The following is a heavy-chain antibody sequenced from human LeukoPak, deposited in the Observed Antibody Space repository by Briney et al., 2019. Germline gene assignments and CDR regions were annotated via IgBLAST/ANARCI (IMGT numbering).Heavy chain of an antibody. CDR3: IAGGWSTDAFEM. D-gene: IGHD6-19*01. CDR1: GFTFSNYD. V-gene: IGHV3-23*01. J-gene: IGHJ3*02. CDR2: ISGSGGST. Sequence: GGSLRLSCAASGFTFSNYDMHWVRQAPGKGLEWVSGISGSGGSTNYADSVKGRFTISRDNSKNMLFLQINSLRGEDTAVYYCIAGGWSTDAFEMWGQGTTVTVSS.